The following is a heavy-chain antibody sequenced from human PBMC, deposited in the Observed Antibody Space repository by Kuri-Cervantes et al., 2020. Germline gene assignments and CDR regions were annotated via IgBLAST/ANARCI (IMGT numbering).Heavy chain of an antibody. V-gene: IGHV1-2*02. CDR1: GYTFTGYY. CDR2: INPNSGGT. J-gene: IGHJ6*04. D-gene: IGHD2-15*01. CDR3: ASVCSRGSCYGEMDV. Sequence: SVNVSCKASGYTFTGYYMHWVRQAPGQGLEWMGWINPNSGGTNYAQKFQGRVTMTRDTSITTAYLEVDRLRMDDTAVYFCASVCSRGSCYGEMDVWGKGTTVTVSS.